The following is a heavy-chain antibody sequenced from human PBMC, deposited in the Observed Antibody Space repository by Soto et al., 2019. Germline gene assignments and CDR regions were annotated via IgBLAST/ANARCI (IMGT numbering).Heavy chain of an antibody. Sequence: QVQLQESGPGLMKPSETLSLTCTVSGGSISSYYWSWIRQPPGKGLEWIGYIYYSGSTNHNPSLRGRVTISVDTSKNKFPLKLSSVTAADTAVYYWARGGGGGRLDYWGQGTLVTVSS. CDR3: ARGGGGGRLDY. CDR2: IYYSGST. CDR1: GGSISSYY. D-gene: IGHD3-16*01. J-gene: IGHJ4*02. V-gene: IGHV4-59*01.